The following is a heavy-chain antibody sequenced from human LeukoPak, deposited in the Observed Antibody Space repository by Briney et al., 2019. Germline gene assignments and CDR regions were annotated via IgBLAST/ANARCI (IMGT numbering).Heavy chain of an antibody. Sequence: GGSLRLSCAASGFMFSSYAMTWVRQAPGEGLDWVGRIASKTDGGATDYAAPVKGRFTISRDDSKNTLNLQMNSLKTEDTAVYYCTTGIRGDWGQGTLVTVSS. D-gene: IGHD3-10*01. CDR3: TTGIRGD. J-gene: IGHJ4*02. V-gene: IGHV3-15*04. CDR2: IASKTDGGAT. CDR1: GFMFSSYA.